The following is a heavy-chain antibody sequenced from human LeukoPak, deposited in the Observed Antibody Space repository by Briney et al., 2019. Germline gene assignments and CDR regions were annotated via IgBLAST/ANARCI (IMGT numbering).Heavy chain of an antibody. Sequence: QAGGSLRLSCAASGFTFSSYGMHWVRQASGKGLEWVAVIWYDGSNKYYADSVKGRFTISRDNSKNTLYLQMNSLRAEDTAVYYCAREVGISMIVSEPGFDYWGQGTLVTVSS. J-gene: IGHJ4*02. CDR3: AREVGISMIVSEPGFDY. D-gene: IGHD3-22*01. V-gene: IGHV3-33*01. CDR2: IWYDGSNK. CDR1: GFTFSSYG.